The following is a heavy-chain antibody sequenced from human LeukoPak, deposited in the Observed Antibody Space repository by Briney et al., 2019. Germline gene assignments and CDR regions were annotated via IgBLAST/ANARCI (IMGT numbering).Heavy chain of an antibody. J-gene: IGHJ4*02. Sequence: ASVKVSCKASGYTFTSYYMHWVRQAPGQGLEWMGIINPSGGSTSYAQKFQGRVTMTRDTSTSTVYMELSSLRSEDTAVYYCARGSDYDISTGYPIRPFDYWGQGTLVTVSS. CDR1: GYTFTSYY. D-gene: IGHD3-9*01. CDR2: INPSGGST. CDR3: ARGSDYDISTGYPIRPFDY. V-gene: IGHV1-46*03.